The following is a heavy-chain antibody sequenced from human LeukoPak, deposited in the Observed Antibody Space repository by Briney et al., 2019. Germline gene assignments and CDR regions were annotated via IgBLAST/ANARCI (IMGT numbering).Heavy chain of an antibody. CDR3: AKAKEYYDFSGAFDI. Sequence: PGGSLRLSCAASGFTVSSNYMSWVRQAPGKGLEWVSVIYSGGSTYYADSVKGRFTISRDNSKNTLYLQMNSLRAEDTAVYYCAKAKEYYDFSGAFDIWGQGTMVTVSS. V-gene: IGHV3-53*01. CDR2: IYSGGST. J-gene: IGHJ3*02. D-gene: IGHD3-3*01. CDR1: GFTVSSNY.